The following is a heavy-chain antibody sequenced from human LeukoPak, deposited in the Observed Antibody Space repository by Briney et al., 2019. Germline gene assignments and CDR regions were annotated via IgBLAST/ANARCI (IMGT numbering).Heavy chain of an antibody. CDR3: ACTRSGLSSGWYNRDY. CDR2: IIPILGIA. CDR1: GGTFSSYA. V-gene: IGHV1-69*04. J-gene: IGHJ4*02. Sequence: ASVKDSCKASGGTFSSYAISWVRQAPGQGLEWMGRIIPILGIANYAQKFQGRVTITADKSTSTAYMELSSLRSEDTAVYYCACTRSGLSSGWYNRDYWGQGTLVTVSS. D-gene: IGHD6-19*01.